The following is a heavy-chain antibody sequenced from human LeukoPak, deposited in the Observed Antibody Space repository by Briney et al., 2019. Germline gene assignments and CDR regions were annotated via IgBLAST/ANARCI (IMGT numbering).Heavy chain of an antibody. CDR3: TTDVAIAAAGIDY. J-gene: IGHJ4*02. CDR1: GFTFSNAW. CDR2: IKSKTDGGTT. Sequence: GGSLRLSCAASGFTFSNAWMSWVRQAPGKGLEWVGRIKSKTDGGTTDYAAPVKGRFTISRDDSKNTLYLQMNSLKTEDTAVYYCTTDVAIAAAGIDYWGQGTLVTVSS. D-gene: IGHD6-13*01. V-gene: IGHV3-15*01.